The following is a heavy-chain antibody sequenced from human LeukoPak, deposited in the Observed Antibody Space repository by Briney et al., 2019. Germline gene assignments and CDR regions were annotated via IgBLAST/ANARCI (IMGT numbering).Heavy chain of an antibody. CDR3: ARDDWSGYYLYFDY. V-gene: IGHV3-48*03. D-gene: IGHD3-3*01. Sequence: GGSLRLSRAASGFTFSSYEMNWVRQAPGKGLEWVSYISSSGSTIYYADSVKGRFTISRDNAKNSLYLQMNSLRAEDTAVYYCARDDWSGYYLYFDYWGQGTLVTVSS. J-gene: IGHJ4*02. CDR2: ISSSGSTI. CDR1: GFTFSSYE.